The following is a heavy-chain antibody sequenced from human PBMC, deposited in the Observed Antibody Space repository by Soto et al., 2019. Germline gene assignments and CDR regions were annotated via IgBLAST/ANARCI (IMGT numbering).Heavy chain of an antibody. CDR2: ISSSSSYI. V-gene: IGHV3-21*01. CDR1: GFTFSSYS. J-gene: IGHJ6*02. D-gene: IGHD3-3*01. CDR3: ARVRVIFGVANYYGMDV. Sequence: PGGSLRLSCAASGFTFSSYSMNWVRQAPGKGLEWVSSISSSSSYIYYADSVKGRFTISRDNAKNSLYLQMNSLRAEDTAVYYCARVRVIFGVANYYGMDVWGQGNTVTVSS.